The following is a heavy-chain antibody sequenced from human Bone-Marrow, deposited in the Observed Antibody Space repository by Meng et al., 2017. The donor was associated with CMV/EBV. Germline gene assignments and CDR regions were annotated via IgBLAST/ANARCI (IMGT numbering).Heavy chain of an antibody. Sequence: GESLKISCAASGFTFSSYEMNWVRQAPGKGLEWVAVISYDGSNKYYADSVKGRFTISRDNSKNTLYLQMNSLRAEDTAVYYCARRIQPYYFDYWGQGTLVTVSS. CDR2: ISYDGSNK. CDR1: GFTFSSYE. V-gene: IGHV3-30*04. D-gene: IGHD5-18*01. J-gene: IGHJ4*02. CDR3: ARRIQPYYFDY.